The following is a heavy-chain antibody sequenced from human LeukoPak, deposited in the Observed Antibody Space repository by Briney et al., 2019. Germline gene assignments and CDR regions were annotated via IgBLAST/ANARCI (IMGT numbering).Heavy chain of an antibody. CDR2: ISISGTTI. CDR1: GFTFSDYE. V-gene: IGHV3-48*03. Sequence: GGSLRLSCAASGFTFSDYEMNWVRQAPGKGLEWLSHISISGTTIHYADSVKGRFTISRDNAKNSVYLQMNSLRAEDTAVYYCASRNSKWLVNYFDYWGQGTLVTVSS. CDR3: ASRNSKWLVNYFDY. J-gene: IGHJ4*02. D-gene: IGHD6-19*01.